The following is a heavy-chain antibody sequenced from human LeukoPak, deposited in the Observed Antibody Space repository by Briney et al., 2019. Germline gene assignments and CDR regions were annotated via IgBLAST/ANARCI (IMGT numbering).Heavy chain of an antibody. CDR2: INPSGGST. CDR1: GYTFTSYY. J-gene: IGHJ4*02. Sequence: GASVKVSCKASGYTFTSYYMHWVRQAPGQGLEWMGIINPSGGSTSYAQKFQGRVTMTRDMSTSTAYMELNSLRSDDTAVYYCARGPTARWFGERRKIYYFDYWGQGTLVTVSS. D-gene: IGHD3-10*01. V-gene: IGHV1-46*01. CDR3: ARGPTARWFGERRKIYYFDY.